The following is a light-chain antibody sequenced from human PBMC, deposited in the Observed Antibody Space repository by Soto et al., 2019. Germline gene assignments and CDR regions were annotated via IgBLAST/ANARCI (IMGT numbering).Light chain of an antibody. Sequence: QPPSWSGTPWQRVAISCSGSSSNIGSNTVNWYQQLPGTAPTLLIDSNNQRPSGVADRVAGSKCGTSGSLPIRGLQCEQEADYYCAACDHSLNGYVFVTGTKVTVL. V-gene: IGLV1-44*01. CDR2: SNN. CDR3: AACDHSLNGYV. J-gene: IGLJ1*01. CDR1: SSNIGSNT.